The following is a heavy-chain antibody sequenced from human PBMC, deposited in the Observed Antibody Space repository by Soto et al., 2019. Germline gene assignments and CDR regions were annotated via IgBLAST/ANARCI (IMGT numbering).Heavy chain of an antibody. CDR3: AYGGSCDY. Sequence: GSLRLSCAASGFSFNTYEMNWVRQAPGEGLEWVSYISTSGSTIYYADSVKGRFTISRDNGKNSLYLQKNSLRAEDTAVYYCAYGGSCDYWGQGTQVTVSS. CDR1: GFSFNTYE. D-gene: IGHD1-26*01. CDR2: ISTSGSTI. J-gene: IGHJ4*02. V-gene: IGHV3-48*03.